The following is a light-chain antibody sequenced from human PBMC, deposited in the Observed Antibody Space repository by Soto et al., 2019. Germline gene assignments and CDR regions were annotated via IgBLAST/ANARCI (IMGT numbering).Light chain of an antibody. CDR2: LEGSGSY. J-gene: IGLJ3*02. CDR1: SGHSSYI. CDR3: ETWDSNTRV. Sequence: QPVLTQSSSASASLGSSVKLTCTLSSGHSSYIIAWHQQQPGKAPRYLMNLEGSGSYNKGSGVPDRFSGSSSGADRYLTISTLQFEDEDDYYCETWDSNTRVFGGGTKLTVL. V-gene: IGLV4-60*02.